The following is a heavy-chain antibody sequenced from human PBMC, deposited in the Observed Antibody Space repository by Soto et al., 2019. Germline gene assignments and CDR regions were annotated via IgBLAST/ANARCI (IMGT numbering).Heavy chain of an antibody. CDR1: GFTFSSYD. CDR2: IGTAGDP. D-gene: IGHD3-22*01. Sequence: EVQLVESGGGLVQPGGALRLSCAASGFTFSSYDMHWVRQATGKGLEWVSAIGTAGDPYYPGSVKGRFTISRENAKKSLYLQMNSLGAGDTAVYYCARGGSSGYYSSYWYFDLWGRGTLVTVSS. CDR3: ARGGSSGYYSSYWYFDL. V-gene: IGHV3-13*05. J-gene: IGHJ2*01.